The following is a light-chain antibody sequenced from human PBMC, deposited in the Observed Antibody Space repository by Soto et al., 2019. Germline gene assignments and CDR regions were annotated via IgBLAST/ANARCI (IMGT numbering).Light chain of an antibody. J-gene: IGLJ1*01. Sequence: QSALTQPASVSGSPGQSITISCTGTSSDVGGPRQSPQIMIYKVNNRPSGVSDRFSGSKSGNTASLTISGLQAEDEADYYCNSYTSSNSCVFGTGTKLNVL. V-gene: IGLV2-14*01. CDR2: KVN. CDR3: NSYTSSNSCV. CDR1: SSDVGG.